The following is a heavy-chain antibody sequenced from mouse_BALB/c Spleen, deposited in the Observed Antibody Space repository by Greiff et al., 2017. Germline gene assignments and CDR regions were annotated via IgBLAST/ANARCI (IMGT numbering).Heavy chain of an antibody. V-gene: IGHV1-69*01. CDR3: ARDLRGGSWDFDY. CDR2: IDTSDSYT. Sequence: QVQLQQPGAELVMPGASVKMSCKASGYTFTDYWMHWVKQRPGQGLEWIGAIDTSDSYTSYNQKFKGKATLTVDESSSTAYMQLSSLTSEDSAVYYCARDLRGGSWDFDYWGQGTTLTVSS. CDR1: GYTFTDYW. J-gene: IGHJ2*01. D-gene: IGHD1-1*02.